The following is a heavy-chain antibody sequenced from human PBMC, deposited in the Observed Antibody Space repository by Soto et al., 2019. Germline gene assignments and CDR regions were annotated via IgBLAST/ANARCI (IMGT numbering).Heavy chain of an antibody. J-gene: IGHJ4*02. CDR3: ARDLWAYCSGGSCSTGPFDY. Sequence: GASVKVSCKASGYTFTGYYMHWVRQAPGQGLEWMGWINPNSGGTNYAQKFQGWVTMTRDTSISTAYMELSRLRSDDTAVYYCARDLWAYCSGGSCSTGPFDYWGQGTLVTVSS. CDR1: GYTFTGYY. D-gene: IGHD2-15*01. V-gene: IGHV1-2*04. CDR2: INPNSGGT.